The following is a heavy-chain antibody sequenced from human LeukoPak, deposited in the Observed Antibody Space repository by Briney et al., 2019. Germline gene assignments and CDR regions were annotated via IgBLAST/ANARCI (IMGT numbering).Heavy chain of an antibody. CDR1: GYTFSSDG. D-gene: IGHD1-26*01. Sequence: GASAKVSCKASGYTFSSDGISWVRQAPGQGLEWMGWISAYNGNTNYAQKFQGRVTITADKSTSTAYMELSSLRSEDTAVYYCARGRWELLPHAFDIWGQGTMVTVSS. CDR2: ISAYNGNT. CDR3: ARGRWELLPHAFDI. V-gene: IGHV1-18*01. J-gene: IGHJ3*02.